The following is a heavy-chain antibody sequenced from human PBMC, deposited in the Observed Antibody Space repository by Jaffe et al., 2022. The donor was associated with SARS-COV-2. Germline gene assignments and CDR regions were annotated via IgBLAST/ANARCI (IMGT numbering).Heavy chain of an antibody. D-gene: IGHD2-2*01. CDR1: GGSVSSGSYY. CDR3: ARDHPSWQYQLSPSGAFDI. J-gene: IGHJ3*02. CDR2: IYYSGST. V-gene: IGHV4-61*01. Sequence: QVQLQESGPGLVKPSETLSLTCTVSGGSVSSGSYYWSWIRQPPGKGLEWIGYIYYSGSTNYNPSLKSRVTISVDTSKNQFSLKLSSVTAADTAVYYCARDHPSWQYQLSPSGAFDIWGQGTMVTVSS.